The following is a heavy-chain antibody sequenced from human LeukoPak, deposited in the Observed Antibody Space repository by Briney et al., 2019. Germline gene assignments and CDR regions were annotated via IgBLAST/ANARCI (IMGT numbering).Heavy chain of an antibody. V-gene: IGHV3-48*03. CDR1: GFTFSSYE. CDR3: ARDRGSGRVVAFDI. CDR2: ISSSGSTI. D-gene: IGHD3-10*01. Sequence: GGSLRLSCAASGFTFSSYEMSWVRQAPGKGLEWVSYISSSGSTIYYADSVKGRFTISRDNAKNSLYLQMNSLRAEDTAVYYCARDRGSGRVVAFDIWGQGTMVTVSS. J-gene: IGHJ3*02.